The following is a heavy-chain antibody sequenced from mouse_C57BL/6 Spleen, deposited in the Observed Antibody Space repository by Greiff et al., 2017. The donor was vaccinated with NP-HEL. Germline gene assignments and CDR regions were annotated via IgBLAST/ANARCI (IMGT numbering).Heavy chain of an antibody. D-gene: IGHD3-2*02. Sequence: EVKLVESGPGLVKPSQSLSLTCSVTGYSITSGYYWNWIRQFPGNKLEWMGYISYDGSNNYNPSLQNRISITRDTSKNQFFLKLNSVTTEDTATYYCARGSSGYNAMDYWGQGTSVTVSS. CDR1: GYSITSGYY. CDR3: ARGSSGYNAMDY. CDR2: ISYDGSN. J-gene: IGHJ4*01. V-gene: IGHV3-6*01.